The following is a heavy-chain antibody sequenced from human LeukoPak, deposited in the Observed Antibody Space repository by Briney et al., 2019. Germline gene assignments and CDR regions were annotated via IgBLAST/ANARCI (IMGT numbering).Heavy chain of an antibody. CDR2: IYTSGST. V-gene: IGHV4-4*07. CDR1: GGSISSYY. D-gene: IGHD3-3*01. Sequence: SETLSLTCTVSGGSISSYYWSWIRQPAGKGLEWIGRIYTSGSTNYNPSPKSRVTMSVDTSKNQFSLELSSVTAADTAVYYCARDPAGGTIFGVVKGNWFDPWGQGTLVTVSS. CDR3: ARDPAGGTIFGVVKGNWFDP. J-gene: IGHJ5*02.